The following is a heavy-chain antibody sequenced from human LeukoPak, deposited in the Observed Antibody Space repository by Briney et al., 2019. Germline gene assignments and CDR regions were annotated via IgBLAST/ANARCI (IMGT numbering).Heavy chain of an antibody. CDR2: IYHSGST. Sequence: SQTLSLTCTVSGGSISSGGYYWSWIRQPPGKGLEWIGYIYHSGSTYYNPSLKSRVTISVDRSKNQFSLKLSSVTAADTAVYYCARGGYSSINWFDPWGQGTLVTVSS. V-gene: IGHV4-30-2*01. CDR1: GGSISSGGYY. J-gene: IGHJ5*02. CDR3: ARGGYSSINWFDP. D-gene: IGHD6-13*01.